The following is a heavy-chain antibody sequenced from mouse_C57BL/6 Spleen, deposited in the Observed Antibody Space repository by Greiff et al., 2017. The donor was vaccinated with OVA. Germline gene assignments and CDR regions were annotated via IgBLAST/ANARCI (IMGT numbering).Heavy chain of an antibody. V-gene: IGHV1-64*01. CDR2: IHPNSGST. J-gene: IGHJ4*01. D-gene: IGHD1-1*01. CDR3: ARRDYYGSSYDYAMGY. CDR1: GYTFTSYW. Sequence: QVQLQQPGAELVKPGASVKLSCKASGYTFTSYWMHWVKQRPGQGLEWIGMIHPNSGSTNYNEKFKSKATLTVDKSSSTAYMQLSSLTSEDSAVYYCARRDYYGSSYDYAMGYWGQGTSVTVSS.